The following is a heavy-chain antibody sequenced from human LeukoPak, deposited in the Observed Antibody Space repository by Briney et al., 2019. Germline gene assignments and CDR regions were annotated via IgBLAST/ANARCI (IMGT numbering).Heavy chain of an antibody. CDR1: GGSFSGYY. CDR2: INHSGST. Sequence: SETLSLTCAVYGGSFSGYYWSWIRQPPGKGLEWIGEINHSGSTNYNSSLKSRVTISVDTSKNQFSLKLSSVTAADTAVYYCARAHLSGYSGYDRGNYRYYYYYGMDVWGQGTTVTVSS. V-gene: IGHV4-34*01. CDR3: ARAHLSGYSGYDRGNYRYYYYYGMDV. J-gene: IGHJ6*02. D-gene: IGHD5-12*01.